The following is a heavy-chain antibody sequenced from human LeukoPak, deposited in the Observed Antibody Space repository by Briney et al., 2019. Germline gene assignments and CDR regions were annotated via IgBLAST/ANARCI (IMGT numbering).Heavy chain of an antibody. CDR3: AWGGAQHYES. J-gene: IGHJ4*02. CDR1: GLTVSDVW. CDR2: IESKMAGGTA. D-gene: IGHD3-16*01. Sequence: GGSLRLSCAVSGLTVSDVWMNWVRQSAGRGLEWVGRIESKMAGGTADYAAPVKGRFTISRDDSRNTVDLQMNGLTVEDTALYYCAWGGAQHYESWGQGTLVTVSS. V-gene: IGHV3-15*07.